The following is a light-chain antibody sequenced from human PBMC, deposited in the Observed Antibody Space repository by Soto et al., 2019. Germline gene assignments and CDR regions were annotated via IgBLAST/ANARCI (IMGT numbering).Light chain of an antibody. Sequence: QSVLTQPPSGSGTPGQRVTISCSGSSSNIGSNTVSWYQQLPQRAPKLLIFSNNQRPSGVPDRFSGSKSGTSASLAISGLQSEDEADYYCATWADGLNSYVFGTGTKLTVL. CDR2: SNN. CDR1: SSNIGSNT. CDR3: ATWADGLNSYV. J-gene: IGLJ1*01. V-gene: IGLV1-44*01.